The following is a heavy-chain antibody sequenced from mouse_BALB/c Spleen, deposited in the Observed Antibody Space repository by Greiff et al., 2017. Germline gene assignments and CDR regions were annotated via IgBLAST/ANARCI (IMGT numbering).Heavy chain of an antibody. CDR2: IYPGNSDT. Sequence: VQLKESGTVLVRPGASVKMSCKASGYSFTSYWMHWVKQRPGQGLDWIGAIYPGNSDTSYNQKFKGKAKLTADTSASTAYMELSSLTNEDSAVYYCARGGNAMDYWGQGTSVTVSA. J-gene: IGHJ4*01. D-gene: IGHD2-1*01. CDR3: ARGGNAMDY. CDR1: GYSFTSYW. V-gene: IGHV1-5*01.